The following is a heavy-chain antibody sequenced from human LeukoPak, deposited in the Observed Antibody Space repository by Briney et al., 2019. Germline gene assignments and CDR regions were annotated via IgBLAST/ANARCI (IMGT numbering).Heavy chain of an antibody. D-gene: IGHD3-16*01. CDR1: GDSISSAYW. CDR2: IYHSGSS. J-gene: IGHJ4*02. Sequence: PSETLSLTCAVSGDSISSAYWWSWVRQPPGKELEWIGEIYHSGSSNYNPSLKSRVTISLDKSKNQFYLRLSSVTAADTAIYYCMRGRDYHWGYWGQGTLVTVSS. V-gene: IGHV4-4*02. CDR3: MRGRDYHWGY.